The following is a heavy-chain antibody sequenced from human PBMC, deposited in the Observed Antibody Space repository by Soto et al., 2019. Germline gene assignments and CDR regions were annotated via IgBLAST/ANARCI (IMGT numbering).Heavy chain of an antibody. J-gene: IGHJ4*02. D-gene: IGHD3-22*01. V-gene: IGHV4-61*01. CDR2: IYYSGST. CDR1: GGSVRSASYY. Sequence: SEPLSLKSTVSGGSVRSASYYWIWILHARGKGLEWIGYIYYSGSTNYNPSLKSRVTISVDTSKNQFSLKLSSVTAADTAVYYCASGGYYYDSSGYYYPDYFDYWGQGTLVTVPQ. CDR3: ASGGYYYDSSGYYYPDYFDY.